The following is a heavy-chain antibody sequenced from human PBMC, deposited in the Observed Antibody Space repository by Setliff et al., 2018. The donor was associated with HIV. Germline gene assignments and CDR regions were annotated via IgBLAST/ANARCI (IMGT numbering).Heavy chain of an antibody. V-gene: IGHV5-51*01. CDR1: GYSFTNYW. CDR3: ARLSKFYDFWTPNY. Sequence: GESLKIPCQASGYSFTNYWVGWVRQMPGNGLEWVGLIWPDDSDTIYSPSFQGQVTLSADKSITTVYLQWNSLKAPDTAIYYCARLSKFYDFWTPNYWGQGTLVSVPQ. D-gene: IGHD3-3*01. J-gene: IGHJ4*02. CDR2: IWPDDSDT.